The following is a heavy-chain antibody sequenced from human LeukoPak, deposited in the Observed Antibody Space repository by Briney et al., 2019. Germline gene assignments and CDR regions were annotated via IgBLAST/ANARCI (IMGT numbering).Heavy chain of an antibody. V-gene: IGHV1-46*01. CDR1: GYTFTSYY. Sequence: ASVKVSCKASGYTFTSYYMHWVRQAPGQGLEGMGIINPSGGSTSYAQKFQGRVTMTRDTSTSTVYMELSSLRSEDTAVYYCASADSSTSQYYYYGMDVWGQGTTVTVSS. D-gene: IGHD2-2*01. CDR2: INPSGGST. CDR3: ASADSSTSQYYYYGMDV. J-gene: IGHJ6*02.